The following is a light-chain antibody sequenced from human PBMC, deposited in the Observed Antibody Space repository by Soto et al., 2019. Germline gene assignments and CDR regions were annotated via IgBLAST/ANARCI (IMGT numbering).Light chain of an antibody. CDR3: QSYDSSLSAVV. Sequence: QSVLTQPPSVSGAPGQRVTISCTGSSSNIGAGFDVHWYQQLPGTAPKLLIYGNNNRPSGVPDRFSGSKSGTSASLAITGLQAEDEADYYCQSYDSSLSAVVFGGGNKPDRP. J-gene: IGLJ2*01. CDR1: SSNIGAGFD. V-gene: IGLV1-40*01. CDR2: GNN.